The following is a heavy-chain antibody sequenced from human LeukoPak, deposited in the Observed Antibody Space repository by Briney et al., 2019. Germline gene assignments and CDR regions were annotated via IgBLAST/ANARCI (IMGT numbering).Heavy chain of an antibody. CDR1: GFTFRSYG. J-gene: IGHJ4*02. D-gene: IGHD3-9*01. CDR3: AQILTAPSFES. V-gene: IGHV3-30*02. CDR2: IRFDGRDK. Sequence: GGSLRLSCAASGFTFRSYGMHWVRQAPGKGLEWVAFIRFDGRDKFYADSVRGRFTISRDNSKNTLYLQMNSLRAEDTATYFCAQILTAPSFESWGQGTLVTVSS.